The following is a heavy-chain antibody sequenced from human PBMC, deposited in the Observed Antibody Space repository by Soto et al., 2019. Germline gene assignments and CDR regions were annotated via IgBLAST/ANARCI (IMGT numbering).Heavy chain of an antibody. D-gene: IGHD1-26*01. CDR1: GFTFSSFA. CDR2: IGSSGDST. CDR3: AKDPTTDIRGYFDL. V-gene: IGHV3-23*01. Sequence: EVQLLESGGGSVQPGGFLRLSCAASGFTFSSFAMSWVRQAPGRGLEWVSAIGSSGDSTHYANSEQGRFTISRDNSKNTLDLQMYGLRAEDTAVYYCAKDPTTDIRGYFDLWGRGTLVTVSS. J-gene: IGHJ2*01.